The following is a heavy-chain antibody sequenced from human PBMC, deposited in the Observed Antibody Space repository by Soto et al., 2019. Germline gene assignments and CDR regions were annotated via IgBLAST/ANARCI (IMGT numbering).Heavy chain of an antibody. V-gene: IGHV3-30*03. CDR3: TSYNWNCVNDL. CDR2: ISYDGNNK. CDR1: GFSFTNYG. Sequence: QEHLVEYGGGVVQPGRSLRLSCAASGFSFTNYGMHWVRQAPGKGLEWVAVISYDGNNKHYADSVRGRLTISRDTSNNAVSLQVYSLRPDDTAVHYVTSYNWNCVNDLWGQGNLVSVSS. D-gene: IGHD1-7*01. J-gene: IGHJ4*02.